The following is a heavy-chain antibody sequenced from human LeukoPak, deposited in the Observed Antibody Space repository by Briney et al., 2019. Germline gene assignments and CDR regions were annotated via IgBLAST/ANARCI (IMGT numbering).Heavy chain of an antibody. J-gene: IGHJ4*02. CDR1: GGSFSGYY. V-gene: IGHV4-34*01. CDR2: INHSGST. CDR3: ARAQDFSDSSGPNYLDF. D-gene: IGHD3-22*01. Sequence: SETLSLTCAVYGGSFSGYYWSWIRQPPGKGLEWIGEINHSGSTNYNPSLKSRVTISVDTSKNQFSPKLLSVTAADTAVYYCARAQDFSDSSGPNYLDFWGQGILVTVSS.